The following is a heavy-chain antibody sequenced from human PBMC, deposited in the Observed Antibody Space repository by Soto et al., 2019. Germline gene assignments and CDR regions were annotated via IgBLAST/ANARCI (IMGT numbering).Heavy chain of an antibody. CDR1: GYTFTGYY. J-gene: IGHJ4*02. V-gene: IGHV1-2*04. CDR2: INPNSAAT. CDR3: ARDLAGSSCFDS. Sequence: GASVKVSCKASGYTFTGYYLHWVRQAPGQGLEWMGWINPNSAATNYAQKFQGWVTITRDTSISTVYMELSRLTSDDTSVYYCARDLAGSSCFDSWGQGTLVTVSS.